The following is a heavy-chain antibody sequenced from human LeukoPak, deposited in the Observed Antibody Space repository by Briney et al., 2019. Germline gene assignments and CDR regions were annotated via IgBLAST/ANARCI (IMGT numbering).Heavy chain of an antibody. CDR2: INPSGGST. CDR1: GYTFTSYY. J-gene: IGHJ6*03. Sequence: ASVKVSCKASGYTFTSYYMHWVRQAPGQGLEWMGTINPSGGSTSYAQKFQGRVTMTRDMSTSTVYMELSSLRSEDTAVYYCARAGHRGDYYYYMDVWGKGTTVTVSS. V-gene: IGHV1-46*01. D-gene: IGHD3-10*01. CDR3: ARAGHRGDYYYYMDV.